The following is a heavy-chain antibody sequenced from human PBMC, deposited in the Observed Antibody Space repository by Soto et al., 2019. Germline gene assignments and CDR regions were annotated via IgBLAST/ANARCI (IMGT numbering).Heavy chain of an antibody. V-gene: IGHV3-23*01. CDR3: AKDRHPPPGTPKQQLSRLAAV. Sequence: GGSLRLSCAASGFTFSSYAMSWVRQAPGKGLEWVSAISGSGGSTYYADSVKGRFTISRDNSKNTLYLQMNSLRAEDTAVYYCAKDRHPPPGTPKQQLSRLAAVWGQGTLVTVSS. D-gene: IGHD6-13*01. CDR2: ISGSGGST. J-gene: IGHJ4*02. CDR1: GFTFSSYA.